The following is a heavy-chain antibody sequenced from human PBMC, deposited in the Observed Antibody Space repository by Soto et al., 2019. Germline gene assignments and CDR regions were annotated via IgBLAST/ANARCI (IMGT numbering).Heavy chain of an antibody. CDR1: GFTFRNYW. CDR3: ARGGVEPFDY. CDR2: ISDYGRV. Sequence: GSLRLSCAASGFTFRNYWMHWVRQAPGKGLVWVSRISDYGRVNYADSVEGRFTISRDDAKGELYLQMSSLRLEDTAVYYCARGGVEPFDYWGQGALVTVSS. J-gene: IGHJ4*02. V-gene: IGHV3-74*01. D-gene: IGHD3-3*01.